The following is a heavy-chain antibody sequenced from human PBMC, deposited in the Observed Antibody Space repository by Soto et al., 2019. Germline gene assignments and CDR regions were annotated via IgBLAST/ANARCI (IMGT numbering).Heavy chain of an antibody. CDR2: ISYDGSNK. D-gene: IGHD3-10*01. CDR1: GFTFSSYG. Sequence: GGSLRLSCAASGFTFSSYGMHWVRQAPGKGLEWVAVISYDGSNKYYADSVKGRFTISRDNSKNTLYLQMNSLRAEDTAVYYCAKNRVFEYGSGSYNPYYYYGMDVWGQGTTVTVSS. J-gene: IGHJ6*02. CDR3: AKNRVFEYGSGSYNPYYYYGMDV. V-gene: IGHV3-30*18.